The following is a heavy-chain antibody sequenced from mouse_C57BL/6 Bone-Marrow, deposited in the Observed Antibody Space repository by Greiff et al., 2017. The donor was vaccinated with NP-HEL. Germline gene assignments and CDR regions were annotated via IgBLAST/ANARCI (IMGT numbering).Heavy chain of an antibody. CDR2: IWSDGST. D-gene: IGHD1-1*01. J-gene: IGHJ4*01. CDR1: GFSLTSYG. Sequence: VKLQESGPGLVAPSQSLSITCTVSGFSLTSYGVHWVRQPPGKGLEWLVVIWSDGSTTYNSALKSRLSISKDNSKSQVFLKMNSLQTDDTAMYYCARHLYYYGRDYAMDYWGQGTSVTVSS. V-gene: IGHV2-6-1*01. CDR3: ARHLYYYGRDYAMDY.